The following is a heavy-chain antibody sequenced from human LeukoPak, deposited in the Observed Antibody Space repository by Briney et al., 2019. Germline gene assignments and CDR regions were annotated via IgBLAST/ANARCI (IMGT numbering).Heavy chain of an antibody. D-gene: IGHD4-17*01. CDR2: IYYSGST. CDR3: ASYGVKGDWFDP. CDR1: GGSISSYY. V-gene: IGHV4-59*12. J-gene: IGHJ5*02. Sequence: SETLSLTCTVSGGSISSYYWSWIRQPPGKGLEWIGYIYYSGSTNYNPSLKSRVTMSVDTSKNQFSLKLSSVTAVDTAVYYCASYGVKGDWFDPWGQGTLVTVSS.